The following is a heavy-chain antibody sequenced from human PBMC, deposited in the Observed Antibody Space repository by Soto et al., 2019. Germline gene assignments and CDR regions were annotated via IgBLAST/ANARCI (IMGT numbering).Heavy chain of an antibody. CDR3: ARYVSITMVRGTYYGMDV. D-gene: IGHD3-10*01. CDR1: GYTFTSYG. V-gene: IGHV1-18*04. J-gene: IGHJ6*02. Sequence: QVPLVQSGAEVKKPGASVKVSCKASGYTFTSYGISWVRQAPGQGLEWMGWISAYNGNTNYAQKLQGRVTMTTDTSTSTAYMELRSLRSDDTAVYYCARYVSITMVRGTYYGMDVWGQGTTVTVSS. CDR2: ISAYNGNT.